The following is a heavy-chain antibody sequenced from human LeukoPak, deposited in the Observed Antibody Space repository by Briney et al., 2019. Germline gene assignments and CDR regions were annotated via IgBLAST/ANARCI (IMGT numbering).Heavy chain of an antibody. Sequence: ASVKVPCKASGYTFSSYGVSWVRQAPGQGLEWMGWISAYDGNSNYAQKLQGRVTMTTDTSTSTAYMELRSLRSDDTAVYYCARRVVAPSQLDDYWGQGTLVTVSS. D-gene: IGHD3-22*01. V-gene: IGHV1-18*01. CDR3: ARRVVAPSQLDDY. CDR2: ISAYDGNS. J-gene: IGHJ4*02. CDR1: GYTFSSYG.